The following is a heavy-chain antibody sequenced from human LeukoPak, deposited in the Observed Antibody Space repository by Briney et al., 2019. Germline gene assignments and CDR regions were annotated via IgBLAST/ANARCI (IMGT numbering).Heavy chain of an antibody. CDR2: ISSSSSYI. D-gene: IGHD3-3*01. J-gene: IGHJ6*02. CDR1: GLTFSSYS. V-gene: IGHV3-21*01. CDR3: AVSGYSLNYYGMDV. Sequence: GSLRLSCAASGLTFSSYSMNWVRQAPGKGPEWVSSISSSSSYIYYADSVKGRFTISRDNAKNSLYLQMNSLRAEDTAVYYCAVSGYSLNYYGMDVWGQGTTVTVSS.